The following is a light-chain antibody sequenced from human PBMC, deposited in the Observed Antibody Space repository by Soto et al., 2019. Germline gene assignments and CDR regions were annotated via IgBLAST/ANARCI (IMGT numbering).Light chain of an antibody. V-gene: IGKV3-15*01. J-gene: IGKJ1*01. CDR2: GAS. CDR3: QQYNKWPLA. Sequence: IVMTQSPATLSVSPGERATLSCRASQSVCSNVAWYQQKPGQAPRLLIYGASTRATGIPARFSGSGSGTEFTLTISSLQSEDFALYSCQQYNKWPLAFGQGTKVEIK. CDR1: QSVCSN.